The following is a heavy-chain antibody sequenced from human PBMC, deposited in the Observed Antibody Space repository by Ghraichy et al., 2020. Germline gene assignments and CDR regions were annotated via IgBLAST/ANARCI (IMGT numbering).Heavy chain of an antibody. D-gene: IGHD2-15*01. CDR3: ARAGYCSGGSCTYYYYYYGMDV. CDR1: GGSISSSNW. Sequence: SETLSLTCAVSGGSISSSNWWSWVRQPPGKGLEWIGEIYHSGSTNYNPSLKSRVTISVDKSKNQFSLKLSSVTAADTAVYYCARAGYCSGGSCTYYYYYYGMDVWGQGTTVTVSS. J-gene: IGHJ6*02. CDR2: IYHSGST. V-gene: IGHV4-4*02.